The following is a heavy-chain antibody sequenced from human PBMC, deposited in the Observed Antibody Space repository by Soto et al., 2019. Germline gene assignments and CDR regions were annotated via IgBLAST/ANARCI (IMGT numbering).Heavy chain of an antibody. CDR1: GGSISSGDYY. J-gene: IGHJ6*02. Sequence: SETLSRTCTVSGGSISSGDYYWGWIRQPPGKGLEWIGYIYYSGSTYYNPSLKSRVTISVDTSKNQFSLKLSSVTAADTAVYYCAREGSYKNYYYYGMDVWGQGTTVTVSS. V-gene: IGHV4-30-4*01. CDR2: IYYSGST. CDR3: AREGSYKNYYYYGMDV. D-gene: IGHD2-15*01.